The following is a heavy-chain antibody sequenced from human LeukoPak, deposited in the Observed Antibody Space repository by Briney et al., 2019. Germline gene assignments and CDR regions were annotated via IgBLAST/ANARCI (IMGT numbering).Heavy chain of an antibody. J-gene: IGHJ4*02. CDR2: ISAYNGNT. Sequence: ASVKVSCKDSGYTFTSYGISWVRQAPGQGLEWMGWISAYNGNTNYAQKLQGRVTMTTDTSTSTAYMELRSLRSDDTAVYYCARHQYYDFWSGFFMWYYFDYWGQGTLVTVSS. CDR1: GYTFTSYG. CDR3: ARHQYYDFWSGFFMWYYFDY. D-gene: IGHD3-3*01. V-gene: IGHV1-18*01.